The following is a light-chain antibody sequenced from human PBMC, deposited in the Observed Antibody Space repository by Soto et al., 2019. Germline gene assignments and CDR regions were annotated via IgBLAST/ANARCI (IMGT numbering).Light chain of an antibody. CDR3: QQYGSSLGMYT. J-gene: IGKJ2*01. CDR1: QSVSSSY. V-gene: IGKV3-20*01. CDR2: GAS. Sequence: EIVLTQSPGTLSFSPGERATLSCRASQSVSSSYLAWYQQKPGQAPRLLIYGASSRATGIPDRFSGSGSGTDFTLTISRLEPEDFAVYYCQQYGSSLGMYTFGQGTKLEIK.